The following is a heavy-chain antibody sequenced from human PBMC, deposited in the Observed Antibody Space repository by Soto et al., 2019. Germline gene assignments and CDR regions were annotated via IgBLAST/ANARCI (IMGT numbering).Heavy chain of an antibody. J-gene: IGHJ4*02. CDR1: GGTFSSYT. CDR3: AEEGDYYGSGSHTYYFDY. Sequence: QVQLMQSGAEVKKPGSSVKVSCKASGGTFSSYTISWVRQAPGQGLEWMGRIIPILGIANYAQKFQGRVTITADKSTSTAYMELSSLRSEDTAVYYCAEEGDYYGSGSHTYYFDYWGQGTLVTVSS. CDR2: IIPILGIA. V-gene: IGHV1-69*02. D-gene: IGHD3-10*01.